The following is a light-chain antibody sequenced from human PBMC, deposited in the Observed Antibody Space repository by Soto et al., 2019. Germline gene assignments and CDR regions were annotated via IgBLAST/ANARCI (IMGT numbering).Light chain of an antibody. Sequence: QSVLTQPPSVSGAPGQRVTISCTGSSSNIGAGYDVHWYQQVPGTAPQLLIYGSSNRPSGVPDRFSGSKSGTSAFLAITGVQGEDEADYYYPAFDSSLSGYVFGTGTKLTVL. CDR2: GSS. J-gene: IGLJ1*01. CDR1: SSNIGAGYD. CDR3: PAFDSSLSGYV. V-gene: IGLV1-40*01.